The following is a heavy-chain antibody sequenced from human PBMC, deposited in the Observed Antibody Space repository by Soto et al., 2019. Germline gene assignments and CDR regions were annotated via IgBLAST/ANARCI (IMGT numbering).Heavy chain of an antibody. V-gene: IGHV4-39*01. D-gene: IGHD3-10*01. CDR3: ARHVTTYYYGSGSWWFDP. CDR1: DSSISSSSYY. J-gene: IGHJ5*02. CDR2: IYYSGST. Sequence: SETLSQTCTVSDSSISSSSYYWGRIRQPPGKGLEWIGSIYYSGSTYYNPSLKSRVTISVDTSKNQFSLKLSSVTAADTAVYYCARHVTTYYYGSGSWWFDPWGQGTLVTVSS.